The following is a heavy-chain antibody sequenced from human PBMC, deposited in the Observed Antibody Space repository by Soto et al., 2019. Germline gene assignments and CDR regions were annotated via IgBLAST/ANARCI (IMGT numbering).Heavy chain of an antibody. D-gene: IGHD6-13*01. CDR2: IYYSGST. Sequence: SETLSLTCTVSGGPISSYYWSWIRQPPGKGLEWIGYIYYSGSTNYNPSLKSRVTISVDTSKNQFSLKLSSVTATDTAVYYCARVAAAGPLDAFDIWGQGTMVTVSS. CDR1: GGPISSYY. CDR3: ARVAAAGPLDAFDI. V-gene: IGHV4-59*01. J-gene: IGHJ3*02.